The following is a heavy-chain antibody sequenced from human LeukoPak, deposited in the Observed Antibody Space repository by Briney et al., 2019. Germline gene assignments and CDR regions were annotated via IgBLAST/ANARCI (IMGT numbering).Heavy chain of an antibody. D-gene: IGHD3/OR15-3a*01. V-gene: IGHV3-23*01. CDR1: GFTFSSYA. Sequence: PGGSLRLSCAASGFTFSSYAMSWVRQAPGKGLEWVSAISGSSGSTYYADSVKGRFTISRDNSKNTLYLQMNSLRAEDTAVYYCAKGTGFMKGYFDYWGQGTLVTVSS. CDR2: ISGSSGST. J-gene: IGHJ4*02. CDR3: AKGTGFMKGYFDY.